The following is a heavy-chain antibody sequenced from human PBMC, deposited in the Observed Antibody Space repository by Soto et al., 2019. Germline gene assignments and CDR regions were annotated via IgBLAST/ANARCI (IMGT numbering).Heavy chain of an antibody. J-gene: IGHJ6*02. CDR1: GFSFSIYE. V-gene: IGHV3-48*03. Sequence: EVQLVESGGGLVQPGGSLRLSCAASGFSFSIYEMDWVRQAPGMGLEWISYITSSGKTTYYADSVKGRFTISRDDGKPSLFLEMNGLRVEDTAVYYCARDGGTDYYGMDVGGQGTTVTVS. CDR2: ITSSGKTT. D-gene: IGHD3-16*01. CDR3: ARDGGTDYYGMDV.